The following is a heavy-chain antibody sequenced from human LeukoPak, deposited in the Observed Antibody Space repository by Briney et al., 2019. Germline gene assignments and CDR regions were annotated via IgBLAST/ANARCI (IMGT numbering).Heavy chain of an antibody. V-gene: IGHV4-59*01. CDR3: ARVGRYGYNLEYFDY. D-gene: IGHD5-24*01. J-gene: IGHJ4*02. CDR2: IYYSGST. CDR1: GGSISSYY. Sequence: KPSETLSLTCTVSGGSISSYYWSWIRQPPGKGLEWIGYIYYSGSTNYNPSLKSRVTISVDTSKNQFSLKLSSVPAADTAVYYCARVGRYGYNLEYFDYWGQGTLVTVSS.